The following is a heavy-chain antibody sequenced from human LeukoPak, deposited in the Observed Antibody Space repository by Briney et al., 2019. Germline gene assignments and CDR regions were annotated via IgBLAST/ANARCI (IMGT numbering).Heavy chain of an antibody. V-gene: IGHV1-58*01. J-gene: IGHJ4*02. CDR1: GFTFTSSA. D-gene: IGHD1-1*01. CDR3: ATDDVTTGTKTALGC. CDR2: IVVGSGNT. Sequence: TSVKVSCKASGFTFTSSAVQWVRQARGQGLEWIGWIVVGSGNTNYAQKFQERVTINRDMSTSTAYMELSSLRSEDTAVYYCATDDVTTGTKTALGCWGQGTLVTVSS.